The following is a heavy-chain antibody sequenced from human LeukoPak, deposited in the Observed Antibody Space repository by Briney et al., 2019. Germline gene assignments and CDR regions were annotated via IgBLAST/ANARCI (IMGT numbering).Heavy chain of an antibody. J-gene: IGHJ6*03. D-gene: IGHD3-16*01. CDR3: AKEGGDYYSYMNV. CDR2: ISGSGGST. CDR1: GFTFSNSA. Sequence: GGSLRLSCAASGFTFSNSAMNWVRQAPGKGLEWVAAISGSGGSTYYADSVKGRFTVSRDNSKNTLYVQMNSLRAEDTAMYYCAKEGGDYYSYMNVWGKGTTVTVSS. V-gene: IGHV3-23*01.